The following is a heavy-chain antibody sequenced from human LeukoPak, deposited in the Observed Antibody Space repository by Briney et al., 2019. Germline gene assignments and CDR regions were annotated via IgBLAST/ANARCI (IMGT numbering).Heavy chain of an antibody. CDR2: INPNSGGT. CDR3: ARSGSSGYSDNGAFDI. J-gene: IGHJ3*02. Sequence: HRASVKVSCKASGYTFTGYYMHWVRQAPGQGLEWMGWINPNSGGTNYAQRLQGRVTMTRDTSISTAYMELSRLRSDDTAVYYCARSGSSGYSDNGAFDIWGEGTMVTVSS. CDR1: GYTFTGYY. D-gene: IGHD3-22*01. V-gene: IGHV1-2*02.